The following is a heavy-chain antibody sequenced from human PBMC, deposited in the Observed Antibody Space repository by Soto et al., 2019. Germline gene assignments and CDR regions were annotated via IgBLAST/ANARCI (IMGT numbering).Heavy chain of an antibody. CDR1: GGSISSYY. D-gene: IGHD6-19*01. CDR2: IYTSGST. V-gene: IGHV4-4*07. J-gene: IGHJ4*02. Sequence: SETLSLTCTVSGGSISSYYRSWIRQPAGKGLEWIGRIYTSGSTNYNPSLKSRVTMSVDTSKNQFSLKLSSVTAADTAVYYCARDSGSGWVYYFDYWGQGTLVTVSS. CDR3: ARDSGSGWVYYFDY.